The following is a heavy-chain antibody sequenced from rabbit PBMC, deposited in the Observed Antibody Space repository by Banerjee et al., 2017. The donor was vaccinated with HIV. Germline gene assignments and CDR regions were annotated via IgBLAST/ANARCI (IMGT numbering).Heavy chain of an antibody. CDR1: GFDFSTGA. CDR3: ARGYNGLNL. Sequence: QEQLEESGGGLVQPEGSLTLTCKASGFDFSTGAMCWVRQAPGKGLEWIACIWNGSGNTYYATWVNGRFTISKTSSTTVTLQMTSLTAADTATYFCARGYNGLNLWGPGTLVTV. D-gene: IGHD2-1*01. V-gene: IGHV1S45*01. J-gene: IGHJ6*01. CDR2: IWNGSGNT.